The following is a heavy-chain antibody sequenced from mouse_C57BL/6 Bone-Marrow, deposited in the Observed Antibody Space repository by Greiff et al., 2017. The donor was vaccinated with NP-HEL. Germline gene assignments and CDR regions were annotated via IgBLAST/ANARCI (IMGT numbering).Heavy chain of an antibody. V-gene: IGHV3-1*01. CDR1: GYSITSGYD. J-gene: IGHJ1*03. CDR3: ARYFDV. CDR2: ISYSGST. Sequence: EVKLMESGPGMVKPSQSLSLTCTVTGYSITSGYDWHWIRPFPGNKLEWMGYISYSGSTNYNPSLKSRISITHDTSKNHFFLKLNSVTTEDTATYYCARYFDVWGTGTTVTVSS.